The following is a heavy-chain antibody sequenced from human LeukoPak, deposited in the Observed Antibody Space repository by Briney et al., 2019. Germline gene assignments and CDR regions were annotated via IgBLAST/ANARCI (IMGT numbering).Heavy chain of an antibody. J-gene: IGHJ6*02. CDR1: GGSISSYY. V-gene: IGHV4-59*08. Sequence: SEALSLTCTVSGGSISSYYWSWIRQPPGKGLEWIGYLYNSGSTNYNPSLKSRVTISVDTSKKQISLKLSSVTAADTAVYYCTKSDYYYYGMDVWGQGTTVTVSS. CDR3: TKSDYYYYGMDV. CDR2: LYNSGST.